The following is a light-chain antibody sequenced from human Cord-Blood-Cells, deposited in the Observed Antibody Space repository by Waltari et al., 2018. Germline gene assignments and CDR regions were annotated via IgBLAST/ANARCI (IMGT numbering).Light chain of an antibody. CDR3: QQYYSDPRT. CDR2: AAA. Sequence: AIRMTQSPSSRSASTEDRGTITCQASQGISSYLAWYQQKPGKDPKLLIYAAATLQSGVPSRFSGSGSGTDFTLTISCLQSEDFATYYCQQYYSDPRTFGQGTKVEIK. V-gene: IGKV1-8*01. J-gene: IGKJ1*01. CDR1: QGISSY.